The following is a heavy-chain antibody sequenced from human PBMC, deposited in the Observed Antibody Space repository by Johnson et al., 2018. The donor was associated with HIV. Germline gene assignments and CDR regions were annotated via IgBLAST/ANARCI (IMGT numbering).Heavy chain of an antibody. CDR3: AKGGQQLADPFDI. Sequence: MQLVESGGGVVRPGGSLRLSCAASGFTFDDYGMSWVRQAPGKGLEWVSGIHRGDPTYYADSVRGRFTISRDNSKNTLYLEMSSLRVTDTAVYFCAKGGQQLADPFDIWGQGTMVTVSS. CDR1: GFTFDDYG. J-gene: IGHJ3*02. V-gene: IGHV3-20*04. D-gene: IGHD6-13*01. CDR2: IHRGDPT.